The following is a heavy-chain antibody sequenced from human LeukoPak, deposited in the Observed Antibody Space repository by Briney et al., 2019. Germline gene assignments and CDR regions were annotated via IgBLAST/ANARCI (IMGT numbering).Heavy chain of an antibody. CDR1: GFTFDDYA. CDR3: ARLRYYGMDV. V-gene: IGHV3-9*01. D-gene: IGHD2-15*01. J-gene: IGHJ6*02. CDR2: ISWNSGSI. Sequence: GRSLRLSCAASGFTFDDYAMHWVRQAPGKGLEWVSGISWNSGSIGYADSVKGRFTISRDNAKNSLYLQMDSLRAEDTVVYYCARLRYYGMDVWGQGTTVTVSS.